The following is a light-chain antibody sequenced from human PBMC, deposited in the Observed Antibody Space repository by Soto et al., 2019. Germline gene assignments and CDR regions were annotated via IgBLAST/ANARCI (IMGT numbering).Light chain of an antibody. V-gene: IGKV3-20*01. J-gene: IGKJ1*01. Sequence: EIVLTQSPGTLSLSPGERATLSCRASHSVSGNYLAWYQQKPGQAPRLLIYAASSRATGIPDRFSGSGSGTDFTLTISRLEPEDFAVYHCQQYGNSPETFGQGSKVEIK. CDR2: AAS. CDR1: HSVSGNY. CDR3: QQYGNSPET.